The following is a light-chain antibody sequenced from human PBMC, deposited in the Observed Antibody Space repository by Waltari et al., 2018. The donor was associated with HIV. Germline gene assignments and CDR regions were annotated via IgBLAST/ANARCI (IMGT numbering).Light chain of an antibody. Sequence: SYVLTQPPSVSVAPGKTSRITCGGNTIGSTTVHWYQQKPGQAPMLVIYYDSDRPSGIPERFSGSNSGNTATLTISRVEAGDEADYYGQVWGSSSDPWVFGGGTKLTVL. CDR2: YDS. J-gene: IGLJ3*02. CDR1: TIGSTT. V-gene: IGLV3-21*04. CDR3: QVWGSSSDPWV.